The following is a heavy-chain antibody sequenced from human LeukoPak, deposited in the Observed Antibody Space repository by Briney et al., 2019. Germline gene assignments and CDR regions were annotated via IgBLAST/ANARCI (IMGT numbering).Heavy chain of an antibody. CDR2: SSYDGTNK. J-gene: IGHJ4*02. V-gene: IGHV3-30*04. Sequence: GGSLRLSCAASGFNFRDSAMHWVRQPPGKGLEGVAVSSYDGTNKYYADSVNGRFTISRDNPKNTLFLQMNNLRLEDTAVYYCAADYGDYVSPSDWGQGSLVIVSS. D-gene: IGHD4-17*01. CDR1: GFNFRDSA. CDR3: AADYGDYVSPSD.